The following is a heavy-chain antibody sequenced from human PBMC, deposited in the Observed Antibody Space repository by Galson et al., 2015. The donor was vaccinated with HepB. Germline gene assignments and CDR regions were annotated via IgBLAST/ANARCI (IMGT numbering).Heavy chain of an antibody. D-gene: IGHD3-3*01. J-gene: IGHJ4*02. V-gene: IGHV5-51*01. Sequence: QSGAEVKKPGESLKISCKGSGYSFPSYWIGWVRQMPGKGLEWMGIIYPGDSDTRYSPSFQGQVTISVDRSISTAYLQWSSLKASDTAMYYCARVKYYDFWSGYYFEYWGQGTLVTVSS. CDR2: IYPGDSDT. CDR3: ARVKYYDFWSGYYFEY. CDR1: GYSFPSYW.